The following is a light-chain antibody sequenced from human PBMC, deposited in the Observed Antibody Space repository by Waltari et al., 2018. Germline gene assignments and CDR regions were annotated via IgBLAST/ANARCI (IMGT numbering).Light chain of an antibody. V-gene: IGLV4-69*01. CDR3: QTWGTGIHV. CDR2: VNSDGSH. J-gene: IGLJ6*01. CDR1: SGHSNYA. Sequence: QLGLTQSPSASASLGASVKLTCTLSSGHSNYAIAWHPQQPEKGPRYLMKVNSDGSHTKGDGIPDRFSGSSSGAERYLTISSLQSEDEAEYYCQTWGTGIHVFGSGTMVTVL.